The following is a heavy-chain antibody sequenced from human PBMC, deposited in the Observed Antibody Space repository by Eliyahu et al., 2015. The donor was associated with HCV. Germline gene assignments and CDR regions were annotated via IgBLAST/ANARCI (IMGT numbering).Heavy chain of an antibody. CDR1: GFTFSTYW. D-gene: IGHD2-21*01. CDR3: ARVLGYGWFDP. J-gene: IGHJ5*02. CDR2: IKQDGSEK. Sequence: EVQLVESGGGLVQPGGSLRLSCAASGFTFSTYWMGWVRQAPGKGLGWVANIKQDGSEKYYVDSVKGRFTISRDNAKNSLYLQMNSLRAEDTAVYYCARVLGYGWFDPWGQGTLVTVSS. V-gene: IGHV3-7*04.